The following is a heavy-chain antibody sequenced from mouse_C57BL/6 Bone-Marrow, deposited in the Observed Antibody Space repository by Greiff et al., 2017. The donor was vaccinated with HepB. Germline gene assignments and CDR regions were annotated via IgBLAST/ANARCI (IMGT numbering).Heavy chain of an antibody. CDR2: IYPSDSET. CDR1: GYTFTSYW. CDR3: ARRRETAQARGWFAY. V-gene: IGHV1-61*01. Sequence: VQLQQPGAELVRPGSSVKLSCKASGYTFTSYWMDWVKQRPGQGLEWIGNIYPSDSETHYNQKFKDKATLTVDKSSSTAYMQLSSLTSEDSAVYYCARRRETAQARGWFAYWGQGTLVTVSA. D-gene: IGHD3-2*02. J-gene: IGHJ3*01.